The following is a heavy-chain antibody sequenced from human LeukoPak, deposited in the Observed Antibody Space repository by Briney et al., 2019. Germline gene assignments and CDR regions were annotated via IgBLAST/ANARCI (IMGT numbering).Heavy chain of an antibody. J-gene: IGHJ4*02. CDR1: GFSLSTSGMR. CDR3: ARSRIAAACTFDY. D-gene: IGHD6-13*01. Sequence: SGPTLVNPTQTLTLTCTFCGFSLSTSGMRVSWIRQPPGKALGWLARIDWDDDKFYSTSLKTWLTTAKDTTKNQVVLTMTNMDPVDTATYYCARSRIAAACTFDYWGQGTLVTVSS. V-gene: IGHV2-70*04. CDR2: IDWDDDK.